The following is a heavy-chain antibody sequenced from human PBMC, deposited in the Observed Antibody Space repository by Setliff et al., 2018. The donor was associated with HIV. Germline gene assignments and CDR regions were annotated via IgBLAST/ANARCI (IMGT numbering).Heavy chain of an antibody. Sequence: PSETLSLTCTVSGGSISSHYWSWIRQPPGKGLEWIGYIYDSGSTNYNPSLKSRVTVSLDTSKNQFSLKLRSVTAAETAVYYCARGIYYYYYFMDVWG. J-gene: IGHJ6*03. CDR3: ARGIYYYYYFMDV. CDR1: GGSISSHY. V-gene: IGHV4-59*11. CDR2: IYDSGST.